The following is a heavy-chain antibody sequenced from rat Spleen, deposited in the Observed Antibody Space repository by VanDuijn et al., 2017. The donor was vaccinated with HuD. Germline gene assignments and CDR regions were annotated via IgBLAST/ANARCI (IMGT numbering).Heavy chain of an antibody. V-gene: IGHV5S10*01. CDR1: GFIFSDYN. J-gene: IGHJ2*01. D-gene: IGHD1-11*01. CDR3: ATHVPLLRRVPGHFDH. Sequence: EVQLVESGGDLLQPGRSLKLSCAASGFIFSDYNMAWVRQAPKKGLEWVATIIYDGSRTYYRDSVKGRFTISRDNAKSTLYLQMDSLRSEDTATYYCATHVPLLRRVPGHFDHWGQGVMVSVSS. CDR2: IIYDGSRT.